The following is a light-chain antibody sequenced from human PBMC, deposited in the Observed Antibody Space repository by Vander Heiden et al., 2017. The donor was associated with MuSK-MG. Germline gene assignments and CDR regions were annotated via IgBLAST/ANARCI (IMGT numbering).Light chain of an antibody. CDR3: QQDDNLLMST. Sequence: DIQMTQSPSSLSASVGDRVTITCQASQDISNYLNWYQQKPGKAPKLLIYDASNLKTGVPSRFSGSGYGTDFTFTISSLQPEDIASYYCQQDDNLLMSTFGQGTKMEIK. J-gene: IGKJ2*01. CDR2: DAS. CDR1: QDISNY. V-gene: IGKV1-33*01.